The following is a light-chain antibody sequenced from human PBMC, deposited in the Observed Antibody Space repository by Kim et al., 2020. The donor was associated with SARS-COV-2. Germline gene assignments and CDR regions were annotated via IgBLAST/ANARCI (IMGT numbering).Light chain of an antibody. CDR3: SSYTTSGTWV. CDR1: KNDMGNYRR. V-gene: IGLV2-18*02. Sequence: GHTVTIYCRGTKNDMGNYRRVCWYHQPPGRAPKLILYEANNRASGIPDRFSGSKSGSTASLTISGLQAEDEGDYYCSSYTTSGTWVFGGGTQLTVL. CDR2: EAN. J-gene: IGLJ3*02.